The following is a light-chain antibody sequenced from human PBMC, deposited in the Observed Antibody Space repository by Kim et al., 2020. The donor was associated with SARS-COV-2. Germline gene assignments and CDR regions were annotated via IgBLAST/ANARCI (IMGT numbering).Light chain of an antibody. CDR2: GKN. Sequence: SSELTQDPAVSVALGQTVRITCQGDSLRSYYASWYQQKPGQAPVLVIYGKNNRPSGIPDRFSGSSSGNTASLTITGAQAEDEADYYCTSRDSSGNPAVFG. J-gene: IGLJ2*01. V-gene: IGLV3-19*01. CDR3: TSRDSSGNPAV. CDR1: SLRSYY.